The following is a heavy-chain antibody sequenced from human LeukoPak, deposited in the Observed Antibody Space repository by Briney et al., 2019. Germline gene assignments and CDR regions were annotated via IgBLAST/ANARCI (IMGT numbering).Heavy chain of an antibody. CDR2: IYYGGST. Sequence: SETLSLTCTVSGGSISSYYWSWIRQPPGKGLEWIGYIYYGGSTNYNPSLKSRVTISVDTSKNQFSLKLSSVTAADTAVYYCARAHSYYYDSSGYPRPYAFDIWGQGTMVTVSS. CDR1: GGSISSYY. V-gene: IGHV4-59*01. D-gene: IGHD3-22*01. CDR3: ARAHSYYYDSSGYPRPYAFDI. J-gene: IGHJ3*02.